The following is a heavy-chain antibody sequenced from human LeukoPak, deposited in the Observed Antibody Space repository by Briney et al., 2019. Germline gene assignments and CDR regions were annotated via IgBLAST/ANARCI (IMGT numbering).Heavy chain of an antibody. CDR2: IYSDGST. CDR1: GFSVSSNY. J-gene: IGHJ4*02. Sequence: PGGSLRLSCAASGFSVSSNYISWVRQAPGKGLEWVSIIYSDGSTFHADSVKGRFTMSRDNSKNTLYLQMNSLRAEDTAVYYCAKDLSVDDSSGYYNGELFDYWGQGTLVTVSS. D-gene: IGHD3-22*01. CDR3: AKDLSVDDSSGYYNGELFDY. V-gene: IGHV3-53*01.